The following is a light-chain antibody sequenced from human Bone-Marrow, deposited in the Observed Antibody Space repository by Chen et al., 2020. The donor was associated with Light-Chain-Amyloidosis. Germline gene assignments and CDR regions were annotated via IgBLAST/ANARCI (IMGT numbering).Light chain of an antibody. V-gene: IGLV3-21*02. CDR3: QVWDRSSDRPV. CDR2: DDS. Sequence: SYVLTQPSSVSVAPRQTATIACGGNNIESTSLHWYQQTPGSAPLLVVYDDSDRPSGIPARLACSKAGNTATLTSSRVEAGDEADYYCQVWDRSSDRPVFGGGTKLTVL. CDR1: NIESTS. J-gene: IGLJ3*02.